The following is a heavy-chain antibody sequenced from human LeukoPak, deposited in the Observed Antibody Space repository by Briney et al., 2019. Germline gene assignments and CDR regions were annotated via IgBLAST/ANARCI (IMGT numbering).Heavy chain of an antibody. J-gene: IGHJ4*02. Sequence: SETLSLTCTVSGGFISTYYWSWIRQPPGKGLEWTGYIHYSGTTNYNPSLKNRVTISLDTSKNQFSLNLSSVTAADTAVYYCARMGGYSGYATHWGQGTLVTVSS. D-gene: IGHD5-12*01. CDR1: GGFISTYY. V-gene: IGHV4-59*08. CDR2: IHYSGTT. CDR3: ARMGGYSGYATH.